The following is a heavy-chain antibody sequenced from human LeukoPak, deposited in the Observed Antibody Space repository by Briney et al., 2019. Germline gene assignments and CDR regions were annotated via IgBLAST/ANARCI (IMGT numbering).Heavy chain of an antibody. D-gene: IGHD1-26*01. CDR1: GYTFTSYG. V-gene: IGHV1-18*01. CDR2: ISAYNGNT. Sequence: GASVKVSCKASGYTFTSYGISWVRQAPGQGLEWMGWISAYNGNTDYAQKLQGRVTMTRDTSTSTVYMELSSLRSEDTAVYYCAREGGSINLDYWGQGTLVTVSS. J-gene: IGHJ4*02. CDR3: AREGGSINLDY.